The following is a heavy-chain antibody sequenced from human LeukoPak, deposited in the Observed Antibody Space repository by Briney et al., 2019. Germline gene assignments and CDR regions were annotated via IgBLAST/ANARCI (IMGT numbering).Heavy chain of an antibody. CDR1: AASISIDY. J-gene: IGHJ4*02. CDR2: IYTSGST. D-gene: IGHD3-10*01. Sequence: SETLSLTSTVSAASISIDYCSWVRQPPLKGLGWIGYIYTSGSTNYNPSLNRRVTISVDTSKNQCSLKLSSVTAADTAVYYCARLFYYYGSGRYYFDYWGQGTLVTVS. V-gene: IGHV4-4*09. CDR3: ARLFYYYGSGRYYFDY.